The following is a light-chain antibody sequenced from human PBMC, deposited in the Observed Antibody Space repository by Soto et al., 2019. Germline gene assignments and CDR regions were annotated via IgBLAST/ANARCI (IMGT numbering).Light chain of an antibody. J-gene: IGKJ4*01. Sequence: AIQLTQSPSSLSASIGDRVTITCRARQGIGSALAWYQQAPGKPPKLLILDASTLENGIPSRFSGGGSGTDFTLTISSLQPEDFATYYCLLFNTYPQAFGGGTKVDIK. CDR3: LLFNTYPQA. CDR1: QGIGSA. CDR2: DAS. V-gene: IGKV1-13*02.